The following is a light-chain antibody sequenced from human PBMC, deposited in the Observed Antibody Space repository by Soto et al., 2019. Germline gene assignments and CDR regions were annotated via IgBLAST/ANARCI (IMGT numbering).Light chain of an antibody. CDR1: SSDVGGYNY. CDR2: EVS. V-gene: IGLV2-14*01. J-gene: IGLJ3*02. CDR3: ISYTSSSTWV. Sequence: QSVLTQPASVSGSPGQSITISFTGTSSDVGGYNYVSWYQQHPGKAPKLMIYEVSNRPSGVSDRFSGSRSGSTASLTISGLQAEDESDYYCISYTSSSTWVFGGGTKLTVL.